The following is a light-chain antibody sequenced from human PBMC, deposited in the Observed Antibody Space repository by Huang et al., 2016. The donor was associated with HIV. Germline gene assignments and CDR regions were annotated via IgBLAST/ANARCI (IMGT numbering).Light chain of an antibody. CDR3: QQYNDWPAVT. Sequence: EIVMTQAPSTLSVSPGERATRSCRASQSIGGSLGWYQKIPGQAPMLLIYDASTRGTGIPARFSGSGSGTDFTLTISSLQSEDFAVYYCQQYNDWPAVTFGGGTKVEI. V-gene: IGKV3-15*01. CDR1: QSIGGS. J-gene: IGKJ4*01. CDR2: DAS.